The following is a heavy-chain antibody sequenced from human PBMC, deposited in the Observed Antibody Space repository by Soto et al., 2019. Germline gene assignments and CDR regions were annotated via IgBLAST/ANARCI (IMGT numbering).Heavy chain of an antibody. CDR2: ISYDGSNK. J-gene: IGHJ4*02. CDR1: GFTFSSYA. CDR3: ARDGYYYDSSGYYPIDY. D-gene: IGHD3-22*01. V-gene: IGHV3-30-3*01. Sequence: GGSLRLSCAASGFTFSSYAMHWVRQAPGKGLEWVAVISYDGSNKYYADSVKGRSTISRDNSKNTLYLQMNSLRAEDTAVYYCARDGYYYDSSGYYPIDYWGQGTLVTVSS.